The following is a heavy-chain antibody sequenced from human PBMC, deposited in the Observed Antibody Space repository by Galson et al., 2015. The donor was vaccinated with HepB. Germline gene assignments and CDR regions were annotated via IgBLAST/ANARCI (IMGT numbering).Heavy chain of an antibody. J-gene: IGHJ4*02. D-gene: IGHD3-10*01. CDR2: INHSGST. V-gene: IGHV4-34*01. CDR1: GGSFSGYY. Sequence: SETLSLTCAVYGGSFSGYYWSWIRQPPGKGLEWIGEINHSGSTNYNPSLKSRVTISVDTSKNQFSLKLSSVTAADTAVYYCARDEAGYYGSGRTFDYWGQGTLVTVSS. CDR3: ARDEAGYYGSGRTFDY.